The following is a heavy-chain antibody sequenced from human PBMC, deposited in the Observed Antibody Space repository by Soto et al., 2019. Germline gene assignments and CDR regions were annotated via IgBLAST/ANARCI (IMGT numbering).Heavy chain of an antibody. CDR3: ARVRGYSGYDTPYDY. D-gene: IGHD5-12*01. Sequence: QVQLVQSGAEVKKPGSSVKVSCKASGGTFSSYAISWVRQAPGQGLEWMGGIIPIFGTANYAQKFQGRVTITEDESTSTAYMELSSLRAEDTAVYYRARVRGYSGYDTPYDYWGQGTLVTVSS. CDR1: GGTFSSYA. V-gene: IGHV1-69*12. CDR2: IIPIFGTA. J-gene: IGHJ4*02.